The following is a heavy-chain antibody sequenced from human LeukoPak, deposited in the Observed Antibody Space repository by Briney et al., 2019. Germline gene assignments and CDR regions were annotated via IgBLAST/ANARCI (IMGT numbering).Heavy chain of an antibody. CDR3: AKAEGDFWSGYYTPAIGYYGMDV. CDR1: GFTFSSYS. J-gene: IGHJ6*02. Sequence: GGSLRLSCAASGFTFSSYSMNWVRQAPGKGLEWVSAISGSGGSTYYADSVKGRFTISRDNSKNTLYLQMNSLRAEDTAVYYCAKAEGDFWSGYYTPAIGYYGMDVWGQGTTVTVSS. V-gene: IGHV3-23*01. CDR2: ISGSGGST. D-gene: IGHD3-3*01.